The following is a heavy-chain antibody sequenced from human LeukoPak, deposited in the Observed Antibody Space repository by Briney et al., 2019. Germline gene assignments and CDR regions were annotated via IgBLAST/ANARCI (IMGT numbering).Heavy chain of an antibody. J-gene: IGHJ6*02. CDR1: GFTFSSYA. V-gene: IGHV3-30-3*01. CDR3: ARDPEAVAGTRGAYYYYGMDV. D-gene: IGHD6-19*01. CDR2: ISYDGSNK. Sequence: GRSLRLSCAASGFTFSSYAMHWVRQATGKGLEWVAVISYDGSNKYYADSVKGRFTISKDNSKNTLYLQMNSLRAEDTAVYYCARDPEAVAGTRGAYYYYGMDVWGQGTTVTVSS.